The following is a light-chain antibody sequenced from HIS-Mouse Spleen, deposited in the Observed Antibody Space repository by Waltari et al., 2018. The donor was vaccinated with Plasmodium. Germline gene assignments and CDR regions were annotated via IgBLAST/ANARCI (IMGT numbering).Light chain of an antibody. J-gene: IGLJ2*01. CDR2: DDS. CDR3: QVWDSSSDHVV. CDR1: NIGSKI. Sequence: SYVLTQPPSVSVAPGPTARITCGGDNIGSKIVQWYQQKPGQAPVLVVYDDSDRPSGIPERFSGSNSGNTATLTISRVEAGDEADYYCQVWDSSSDHVVFGGGTKLTVL. V-gene: IGLV3-21*02.